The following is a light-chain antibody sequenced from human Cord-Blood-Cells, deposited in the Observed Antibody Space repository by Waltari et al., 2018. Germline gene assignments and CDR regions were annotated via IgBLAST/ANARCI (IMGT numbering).Light chain of an antibody. J-gene: IGKJ1*01. V-gene: IGKV1-39*01. CDR2: AAS. Sequence: DIQLTQSPSSLSASVGDRVTITCRASQSISSYLNLYQQKPGKAPKLLIYAASSLQSGVPSRFSGSGSGTDFTLTISSLQPEDFATYYCQQSYSTPPKFGQGP. CDR1: QSISSY. CDR3: QQSYSTPPK.